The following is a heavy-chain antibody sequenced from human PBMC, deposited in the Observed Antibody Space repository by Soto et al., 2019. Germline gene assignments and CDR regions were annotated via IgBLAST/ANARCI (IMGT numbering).Heavy chain of an antibody. CDR2: IRYDGSNK. CDR1: GFTFSSYG. Sequence: PGGSLRLSCAASGFTFSSYGMHWVRQAPGKGLEWVAVIRYDGSNKYYADSVKGRFTISRDNSKNTLYLQMNSLRAEDTAVYYCARDNELGPESTGGMDVWGQGTTVTVSS. D-gene: IGHD1-1*01. CDR3: ARDNELGPESTGGMDV. V-gene: IGHV3-33*01. J-gene: IGHJ6*02.